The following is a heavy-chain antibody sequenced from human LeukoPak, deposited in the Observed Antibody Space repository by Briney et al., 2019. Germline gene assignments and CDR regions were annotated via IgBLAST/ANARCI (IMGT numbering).Heavy chain of an antibody. CDR1: GFSLSTSGVG. V-gene: IGHV2-5*02. CDR3: AHLNYDYVWGSYRGFDY. D-gene: IGHD3-16*02. CDR2: IYWDDDK. J-gene: IGHJ4*02. Sequence: ESGPTLVKPTQTLTLTCTFSGFSLSTSGVGVGWILQPPGKALEWLALIYWDDDKRYSPSLKSRLTITKDTSKNQVVLTMTNMDPVDTATYYCAHLNYDYVWGSYRGFDYWGQGTLVTVSS.